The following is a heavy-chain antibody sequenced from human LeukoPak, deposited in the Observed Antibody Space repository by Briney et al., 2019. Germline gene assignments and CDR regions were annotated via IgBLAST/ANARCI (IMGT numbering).Heavy chain of an antibody. V-gene: IGHV4-61*02. CDR2: IYTSGST. CDR3: ARGGGSGGYSRHPFDY. Sequence: SETLSLTCTVSGGSISSGNYYWSWIRQPAGKGLEWIGRIYTSGSTNYNPSLKSRVTISVDKSKNQFSLRLSSVTAADTALYYCARGGGSGGYSRHPFDYWGQGALVTVSS. D-gene: IGHD3-22*01. CDR1: GGSISSGNYY. J-gene: IGHJ4*02.